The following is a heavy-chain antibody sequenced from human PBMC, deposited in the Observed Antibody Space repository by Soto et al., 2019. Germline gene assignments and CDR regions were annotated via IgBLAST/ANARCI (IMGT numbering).Heavy chain of an antibody. CDR2: LGGTAGRA. Sequence: EVQLLESGGGLVQPGGSLRLSCAASGFTFSSYAMCWVRQAPGKGLEWVSALGGTAGRAYYADSVKGRFTVSRDNSRNTLFLQMNSLRVEDTAIYYCAKADRPYYEILTGPDYWGQGTLVTVSS. CDR1: GFTFSSYA. J-gene: IGHJ4*02. V-gene: IGHV3-23*01. CDR3: AKADRPYYEILTGPDY. D-gene: IGHD3-9*01.